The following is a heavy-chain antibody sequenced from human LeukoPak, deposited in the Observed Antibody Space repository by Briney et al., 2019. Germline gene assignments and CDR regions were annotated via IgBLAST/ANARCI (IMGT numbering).Heavy chain of an antibody. V-gene: IGHV3-30-3*01. CDR3: AKEFYYDSSGYYPGFDY. D-gene: IGHD3-22*01. J-gene: IGHJ4*02. CDR2: ISYDGSNK. Sequence: GRSLRLSCAASGFTFSSYAMHWVRQAPGKGLEWVAVISYDGSNKYYADSVKGRFTISRDNSKNTLYLQMNSLRAEDTAVYYCAKEFYYDSSGYYPGFDYWGQGTLVTVSS. CDR1: GFTFSSYA.